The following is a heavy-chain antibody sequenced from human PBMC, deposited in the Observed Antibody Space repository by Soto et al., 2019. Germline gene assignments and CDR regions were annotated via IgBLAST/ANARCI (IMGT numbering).Heavy chain of an antibody. V-gene: IGHV4-59*12. CDR3: AREDVDYYDSSGYMADLGFDY. Sequence: PSETLSLTCTVSGGSISSYYWSWIRQPPGKGLEWSGYIYYSGSTNYNPSLKSRVTISVDKSKNQFSLKLSSVTAADTAVYYCAREDVDYYDSSGYMADLGFDYWGQGTLVTVSS. CDR1: GGSISSYY. CDR2: IYYSGST. D-gene: IGHD3-22*01. J-gene: IGHJ4*02.